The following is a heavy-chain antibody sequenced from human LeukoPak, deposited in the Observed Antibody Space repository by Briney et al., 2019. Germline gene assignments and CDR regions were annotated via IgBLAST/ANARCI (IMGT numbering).Heavy chain of an antibody. CDR1: GGSISSYY. CDR2: IYYSGST. J-gene: IGHJ4*02. V-gene: IGHV4-59*01. CDR3: ARDARSSWYFDF. Sequence: PSETLSLTCTVSGGSISSYYWSWIRQPPGKGLEWIGYIYYSGSTNYNPSLKSQVTISVDTSKNQFSLKVSSVTAADTAVCYCARDARSSWYFDFWGQGTLVTVSS. D-gene: IGHD6-13*01.